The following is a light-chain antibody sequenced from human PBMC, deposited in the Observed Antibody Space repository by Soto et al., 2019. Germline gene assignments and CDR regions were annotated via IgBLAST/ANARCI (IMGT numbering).Light chain of an antibody. CDR1: QSVSSY. CDR2: DAS. Sequence: EIVFTQSPATLSLSPGERATLSCRASQSVSSYLAWYQQKPGQAPRHLIYDASNRATGIPARFSGSGSGTDFTLTISSLEPEDFAVYYCQQRSNWPPVYTFGQGTKLEIK. CDR3: QQRSNWPPVYT. J-gene: IGKJ2*01. V-gene: IGKV3-11*01.